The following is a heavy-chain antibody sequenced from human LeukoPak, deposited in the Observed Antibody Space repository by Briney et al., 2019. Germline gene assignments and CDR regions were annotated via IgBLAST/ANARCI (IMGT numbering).Heavy chain of an antibody. J-gene: IGHJ6*03. CDR3: ARGRKSYYDILTGYYYYYYMDV. Sequence: ASVKVSCKASGGTFSSYDINWVRQATGQGLEWMGWMNPNSGNTGYAQKFQGRVTMTRNTSISTAYMELSSLRSEDTAVYYCARGRKSYYDILTGYYYYYYMDVWGKGTTVTVSS. CDR2: MNPNSGNT. D-gene: IGHD3-9*01. CDR1: GGTFSSYD. V-gene: IGHV1-8*02.